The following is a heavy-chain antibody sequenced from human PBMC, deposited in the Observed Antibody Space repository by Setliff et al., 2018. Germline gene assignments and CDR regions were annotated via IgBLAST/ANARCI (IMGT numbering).Heavy chain of an antibody. J-gene: IGHJ5*02. V-gene: IGHV4-59*01. CDR2: VDHSGST. D-gene: IGHD3-16*01. CDR1: GGFTSSFY. CDR3: ARDYQGGWFDP. Sequence: SETLSLTCTISGGFTSSFYWSWIRQAPGKGLEWIGYVDHSGSTNFSPSLKSRGTISVDTSKTQVSLTLTSVTAADTAVYYCARDYQGGWFDPW.